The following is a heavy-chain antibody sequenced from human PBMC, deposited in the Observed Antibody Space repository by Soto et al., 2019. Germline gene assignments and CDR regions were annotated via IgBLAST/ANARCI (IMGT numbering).Heavy chain of an antibody. V-gene: IGHV1-3*01. Sequence: QVQLVQSGAEVKKPGASVKVSCKASGYTFTSYAMHWVRQGTGQRLEWRGWINAGNGNTKYSQKFQGRVTITRDTSASTAYMELSSLRSEDTAVYYCARGGSLYWYFDLWGRGTLVTVSS. D-gene: IGHD1-26*01. CDR3: ARGGSLYWYFDL. CDR1: GYTFTSYA. J-gene: IGHJ2*01. CDR2: INAGNGNT.